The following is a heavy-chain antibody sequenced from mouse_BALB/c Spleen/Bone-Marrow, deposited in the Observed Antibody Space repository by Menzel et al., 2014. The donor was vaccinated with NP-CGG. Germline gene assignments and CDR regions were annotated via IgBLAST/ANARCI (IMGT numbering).Heavy chain of an antibody. CDR2: INPSSGYT. Sequence: VQLQQSGAELARPGASVEMSCRASGYIFTTYTMHWVKQRPGQGLEWIGYINPSSGYTYYNQKFKDKATLTADKSSSAAYLQLSSLTSEDSAVYYCARVYGNYDAMDYWGQGTSVTVSS. V-gene: IGHV1-4*01. CDR3: ARVYGNYDAMDY. D-gene: IGHD2-1*01. J-gene: IGHJ4*01. CDR1: GYIFTTYT.